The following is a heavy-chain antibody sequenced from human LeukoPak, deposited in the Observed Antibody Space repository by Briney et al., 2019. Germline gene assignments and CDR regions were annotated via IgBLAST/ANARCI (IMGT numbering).Heavy chain of an antibody. CDR2: INPDTGGT. V-gene: IGHV1-2*02. CDR1: GYTFTDYY. Sequence: ASVKVSCKASGYTFTDYYMHWVRQAPGQGLEWMGRINPDTGGTNSAQRFQGRVTMTRDTSISTAYMEVSSLRSDDTAVYYCARDFGRAYGDKFDYWGQGTLVTVSS. J-gene: IGHJ4*02. CDR3: ARDFGRAYGDKFDY. D-gene: IGHD4-17*01.